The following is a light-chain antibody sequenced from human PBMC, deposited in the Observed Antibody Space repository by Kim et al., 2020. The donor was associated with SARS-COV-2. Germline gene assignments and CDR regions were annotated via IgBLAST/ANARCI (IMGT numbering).Light chain of an antibody. Sequence: ASVGDRVTITCRASQDSSTWVAWYQQMPGKAPTLLIYAASSLQSGVPSRFSGSGSGTDFTLTINSLQPEDFATYYCQQASRFPITFGQGTRLEIK. CDR2: AAS. V-gene: IGKV1D-12*01. J-gene: IGKJ5*01. CDR1: QDSSTW. CDR3: QQASRFPIT.